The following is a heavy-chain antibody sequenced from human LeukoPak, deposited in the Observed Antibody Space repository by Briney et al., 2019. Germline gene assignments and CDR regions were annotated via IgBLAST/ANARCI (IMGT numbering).Heavy chain of an antibody. J-gene: IGHJ4*02. CDR2: FDPEDGET. Sequence: ASVKVSCKVSGYTLTELSMHWVRQAPGKGLEWMGGFDPEDGETLYAQNFQGRVTMTEDTSTDTAYMDVSSLRSEDTAVYYCDTVVLWFGGGGYYFDYWGQGTLVTVSS. D-gene: IGHD3-10*01. CDR3: DTVVLWFGGGGYYFDY. CDR1: GYTLTELS. V-gene: IGHV1-24*01.